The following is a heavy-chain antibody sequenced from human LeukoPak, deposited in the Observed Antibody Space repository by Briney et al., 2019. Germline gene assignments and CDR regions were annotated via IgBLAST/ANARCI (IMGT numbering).Heavy chain of an antibody. J-gene: IGHJ4*02. Sequence: PSETLSLTCAVYGGSFSGYYWSWIRQPPGKGLEWIGEINHSGSTNYNPSLKSRVTISVDTYKNQFSLKLSSVTAADTAVYYCARHFDGVTNFDYGGQGTLVTVSS. D-gene: IGHD4-17*01. V-gene: IGHV4-34*01. CDR3: ARHFDGVTNFDY. CDR1: GGSFSGYY. CDR2: INHSGST.